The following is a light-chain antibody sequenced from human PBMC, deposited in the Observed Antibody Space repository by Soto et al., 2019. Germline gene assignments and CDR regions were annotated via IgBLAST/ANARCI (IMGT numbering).Light chain of an antibody. Sequence: QAVLTQSPSASASLGASVKLTCTLSSGHSSYAIAWHQQQPEKGPRYLMKLNSDGSHSKGDGIPDRFSGSSSGAERYLTISSLQSEDEADYYCQTWGTGIGVFGTGTKLTV. V-gene: IGLV4-69*01. CDR1: SGHSSYA. CDR3: QTWGTGIGV. CDR2: LNSDGSH. J-gene: IGLJ1*01.